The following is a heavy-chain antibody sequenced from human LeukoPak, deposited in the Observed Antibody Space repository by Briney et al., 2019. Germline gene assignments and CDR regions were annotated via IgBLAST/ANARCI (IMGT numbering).Heavy chain of an antibody. CDR1: GGTFSSYA. CDR3: ARTGLQLWSDAFDI. Sequence: SVKVSCKASGGTFSSYAISWVRQAPGQGLEWMGGIIPIFGTANYAQKFQGRVTITADESTSTAYMELSSLRSEDTAVYYCARTGLQLWSDAFDIWGQGTMVTVSS. CDR2: IIPIFGTA. V-gene: IGHV1-69*13. D-gene: IGHD5-18*01. J-gene: IGHJ3*02.